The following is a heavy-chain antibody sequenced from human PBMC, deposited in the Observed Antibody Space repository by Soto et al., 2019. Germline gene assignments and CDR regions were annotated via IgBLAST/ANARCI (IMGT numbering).Heavy chain of an antibody. CDR3: ARAESRKCTNGVCYSN. CDR2: INPNSGGT. D-gene: IGHD2-8*01. Sequence: VSVKVSCKASGYTLTGYYMYWVRQAPGQGLEWMGWINPNSGGTNYAQKFQGWVTMTRDTSISTAYMELSRLRSDDTAVYYCARAESRKCTNGVCYSNWGQGTLVTVSS. V-gene: IGHV1-2*04. CDR1: GYTLTGYY. J-gene: IGHJ4*02.